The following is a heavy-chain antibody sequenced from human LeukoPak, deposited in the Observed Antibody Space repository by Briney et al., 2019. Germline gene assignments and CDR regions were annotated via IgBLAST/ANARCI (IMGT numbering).Heavy chain of an antibody. V-gene: IGHV5-51*01. D-gene: IGHD6-19*01. CDR3: ARKDYGSGWYVGYFDY. CDR2: IYPGDSDT. J-gene: IGHJ4*02. CDR1: GYSFTSYW. Sequence: GESLKISCKGSGYSFTSYWIGWVRQMPGKGLEWMGIIYPGDSDTRYSPSFQGQVTISADKSISTAYLQWSSLKASDTAMYYCARKDYGSGWYVGYFDYWDQGTLVTVSS.